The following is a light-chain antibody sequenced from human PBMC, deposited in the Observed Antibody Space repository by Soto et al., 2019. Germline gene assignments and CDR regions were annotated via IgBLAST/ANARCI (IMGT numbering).Light chain of an antibody. Sequence: QSALTQPASVSGSPGQSITISCTGTSSDVGAYIFVSWYQQYPGKAPKLMIYDITNRPSGVSNRFSGSKSGNTASLTISGLQAEDEAHYYCCSYVGSDTYVIFGGGTKVTVL. J-gene: IGLJ2*01. V-gene: IGLV2-23*02. CDR3: CSYVGSDTYVI. CDR2: DIT. CDR1: SSDVGAYIF.